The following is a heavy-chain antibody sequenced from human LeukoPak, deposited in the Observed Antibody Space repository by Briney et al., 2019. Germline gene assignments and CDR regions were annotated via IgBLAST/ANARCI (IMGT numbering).Heavy chain of an antibody. CDR1: GYTFINYG. Sequence: ASVKVSCKASGYTFINYGISWVRQAPGQGLEWMGWISAYNGNTNYAQKLQGRVTMTTDTSTSTAYMELRSLRSDDTAIYYRARVGDYYYYMDVWGKGTTVTVSS. CDR3: ARVGDYYYYMDV. CDR2: ISAYNGNT. J-gene: IGHJ6*03. V-gene: IGHV1-18*01.